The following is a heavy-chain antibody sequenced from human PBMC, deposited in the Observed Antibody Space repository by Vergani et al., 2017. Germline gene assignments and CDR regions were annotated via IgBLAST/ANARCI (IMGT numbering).Heavy chain of an antibody. J-gene: IGHJ6*02. Sequence: EVQLVESGGGLVQPGGSLRLSCAASGFTFSSYAMSWVRQAPGKGLEWVSAISGSGGSTYYADSVKGRFTISRDNAKNTLYLQMNSLRAEDTAVYYCARASKPRSRSSAAAGTAGGYGMDVWGQGTTVTVSS. CDR2: ISGSGGST. V-gene: IGHV3-23*04. CDR3: ARASKPRSRSSAAAGTAGGYGMDV. CDR1: GFTFSSYA. D-gene: IGHD6-13*01.